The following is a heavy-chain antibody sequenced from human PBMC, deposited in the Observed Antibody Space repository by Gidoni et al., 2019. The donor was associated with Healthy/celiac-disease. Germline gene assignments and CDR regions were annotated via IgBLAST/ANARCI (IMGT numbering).Heavy chain of an antibody. Sequence: QVQLQESGPGLVKPSETLSLTCTVPGGSISRYSWSWIRQPPGKGLEWIGYIYYSGITNYNPSRKSRVTISVDTSKNQFSLKRSSVTAADTAVYYCARAHGDYAFDYWGQGTLVTVSS. J-gene: IGHJ4*02. V-gene: IGHV4-59*01. CDR1: GGSISRYS. D-gene: IGHD4-17*01. CDR3: ARAHGDYAFDY. CDR2: IYYSGIT.